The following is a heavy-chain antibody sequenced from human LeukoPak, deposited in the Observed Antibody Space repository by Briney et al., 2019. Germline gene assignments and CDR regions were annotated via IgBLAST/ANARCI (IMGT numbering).Heavy chain of an antibody. CDR1: GFTFSSYE. CDR2: ISYNGSTI. CDR3: AELGITMIGGV. J-gene: IGHJ6*04. V-gene: IGHV3-48*03. D-gene: IGHD3-10*02. Sequence: GGSLRLSCAASGFTFSSYEMNWVRQAPGKGLEGVSYISYNGSTIYYADSVKGRFTISRDNAKNSLYLQMNSLRAEDTAVYYCAELGITMIGGVWGKGTTVTISS.